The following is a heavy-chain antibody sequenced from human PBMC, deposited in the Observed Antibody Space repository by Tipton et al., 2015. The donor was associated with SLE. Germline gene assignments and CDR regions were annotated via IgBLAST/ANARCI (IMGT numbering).Heavy chain of an antibody. CDR1: GFTFWSHD. CDR2: ISGGGGST. Sequence: GSLRLSCATSGFTFWSHDMGWVRQAPGKGLEWVSAISGGGGSTYYADFVKGRFSISIDKSKKTLFLQMNSLRVDDTATYYCAKFEKTTDFYLDSWGQGTLVSVSS. V-gene: IGHV3-23*01. CDR3: AKFEKTTDFYLDS. D-gene: IGHD1/OR15-1a*01. J-gene: IGHJ4*02.